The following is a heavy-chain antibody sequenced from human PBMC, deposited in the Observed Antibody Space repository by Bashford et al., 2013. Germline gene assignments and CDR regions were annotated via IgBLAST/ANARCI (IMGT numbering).Heavy chain of an antibody. CDR1: GYTFSDYY. CDR3: ARDGPVVGVWNAFDV. J-gene: IGHJ3*01. V-gene: IGHV1-2*02. CDR2: VNPKRGGT. D-gene: IGHD1-26*01. Sequence: ASVKVSCKASGYTFSDYYLHWVRQAPGQGLEWLGWVNPKRGGTNYAQKLQGRVTLTTDTSTATAYMELKSLTSDDTAVYFCARDGPVVGVWNAFDVWGQGTVVTVSS.